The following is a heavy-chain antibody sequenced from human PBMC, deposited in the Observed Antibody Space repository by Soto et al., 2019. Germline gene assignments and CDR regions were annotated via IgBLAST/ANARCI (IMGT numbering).Heavy chain of an antibody. CDR2: IVVGSGNT. V-gene: IGHV1-58*01. J-gene: IGHJ6*02. Sequence: ASVKVSCKASGFTFTSSAVQWVRQAGGQRLEWIGWIVVGSGNTNYAQKFQERVTITRDMSTSTAYMELSSLRSEDTAVYYCAADNGSSGWTGVYYYYGMDVWGQGTTLTVSS. CDR1: GFTFTSSA. CDR3: AADNGSSGWTGVYYYYGMDV. D-gene: IGHD6-19*01.